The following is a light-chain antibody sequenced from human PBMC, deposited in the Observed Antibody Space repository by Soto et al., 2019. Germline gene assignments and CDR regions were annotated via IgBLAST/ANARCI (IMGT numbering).Light chain of an antibody. Sequence: QSVLTQPPSASGTHGQRVTISCSGSSSNIGSNPVNWYQQLPGTAPKLLIYSNNQRPSGVPDRFSGSKSGTSASLAISALQSEDEADYYCAAWDSSLNAHLLFGGGTKLTV. J-gene: IGLJ2*01. V-gene: IGLV1-44*01. CDR3: AAWDSSLNAHLL. CDR1: SSNIGSNP. CDR2: SNN.